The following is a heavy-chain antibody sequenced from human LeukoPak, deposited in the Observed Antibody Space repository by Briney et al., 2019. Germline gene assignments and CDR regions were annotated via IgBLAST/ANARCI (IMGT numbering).Heavy chain of an antibody. V-gene: IGHV4-31*03. CDR1: GGSISSGGYY. CDR2: IYYSGST. Sequence: SETLSLTCTVSGGSISSGGYYWSWIRQHPGKGLEWIGYIYYSGSTYYNPSLKSRVTISVDTSKNQFSLKLSSVTAADTAVYYCARGQTRYSSSWNYYYYGMDVWGQGTTVTVSS. CDR3: ARGQTRYSSSWNYYYYGMDV. D-gene: IGHD6-13*01. J-gene: IGHJ6*02.